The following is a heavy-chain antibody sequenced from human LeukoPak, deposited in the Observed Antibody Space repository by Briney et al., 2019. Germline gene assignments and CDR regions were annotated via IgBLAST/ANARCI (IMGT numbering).Heavy chain of an antibody. CDR2: INSDGRRT. CDR3: ARDTLGEGEDANYAVYYFDY. J-gene: IGHJ4*02. D-gene: IGHD4/OR15-4a*01. CDR1: GFTFSSYW. V-gene: IGHV3-74*01. Sequence: GGSLRLSCAVSGFTFSSYWMHWVRQAPGKGLVWVSRINSDGRRTTYAESVKGRFTISRDNGKNSLDLQMNSLRADDTAVYYCARDTLGEGEDANYAVYYFDYWGQGTVVTVSS.